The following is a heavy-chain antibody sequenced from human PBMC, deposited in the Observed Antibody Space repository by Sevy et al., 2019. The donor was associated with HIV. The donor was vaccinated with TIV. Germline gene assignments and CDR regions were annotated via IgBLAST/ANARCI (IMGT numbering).Heavy chain of an antibody. CDR1: GFNFSTSA. J-gene: IGHJ6*03. V-gene: IGHV3-33*06. Sequence: GGSLRLSCTASGFNFSTSAMHWLRQAPGRGLEWVAIIWHDGSEKYYGDSVKGRFTISRDNSKNTMYLQMASLRAEDTAVYYCSKPYQFLVPSTRSHYYYYLDVWGKGTTVTVSS. CDR2: IWHDGSEK. CDR3: SKPYQFLVPSTRSHYYYYLDV. D-gene: IGHD2-2*01.